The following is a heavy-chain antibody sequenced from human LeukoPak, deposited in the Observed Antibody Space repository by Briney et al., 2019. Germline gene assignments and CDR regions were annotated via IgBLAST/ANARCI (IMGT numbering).Heavy chain of an antibody. Sequence: GGPLRLSCAASGFTFSSYAMSWVRQAPGKGLEWVSAISGSGGSTYYADSVEGRFTVSRDNSKNTLYLQMNSLRAEDTAVYYCARGHYDVLTSSYKWTPDYWGQGTLVTVSS. D-gene: IGHD3-9*01. CDR3: ARGHYDVLTSSYKWTPDY. CDR2: ISGSGGST. CDR1: GFTFSSYA. V-gene: IGHV3-23*01. J-gene: IGHJ4*02.